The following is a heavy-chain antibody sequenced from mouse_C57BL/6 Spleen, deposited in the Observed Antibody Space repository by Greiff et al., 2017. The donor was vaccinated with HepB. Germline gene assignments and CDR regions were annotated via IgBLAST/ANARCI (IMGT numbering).Heavy chain of an antibody. J-gene: IGHJ1*03. CDR1: GYTFTTYP. CDR3: ARRVYYYGSSSGWYFDV. CDR2: FHPYNDDT. Sequence: VQLQQSGAELVKPGASVKMSCKASGYTFTTYPIEWMKQNHGKSLEWIGNFHPYNDDTKYNEKFKGKATLTVEKSSSTVYLELSRLTSDDSAVYYCARRVYYYGSSSGWYFDVWGTGTTVTVSS. V-gene: IGHV1-47*01. D-gene: IGHD1-1*01.